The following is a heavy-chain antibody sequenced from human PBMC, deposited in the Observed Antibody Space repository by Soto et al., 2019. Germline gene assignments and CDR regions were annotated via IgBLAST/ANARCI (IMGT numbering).Heavy chain of an antibody. D-gene: IGHD5-18*01. CDR1: GFTFSSYS. J-gene: IGHJ4*02. Sequence: PVGSLRLSCAVSGFTFSSYSMNWVRQAPGKGLEWVSSISSSSSYIYYADSVKGRFTISRDNAKNSLYLQMNSLRAEDTAVYYCASSGYSYGPYYFDYWGQGTLVTVSS. CDR2: ISSSSSYI. CDR3: ASSGYSYGPYYFDY. V-gene: IGHV3-21*01.